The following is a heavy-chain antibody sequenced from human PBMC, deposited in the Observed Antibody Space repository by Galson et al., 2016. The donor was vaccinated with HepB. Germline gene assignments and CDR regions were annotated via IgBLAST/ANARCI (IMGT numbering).Heavy chain of an antibody. D-gene: IGHD1-14*01. CDR1: GYTFTGYY. CDR2: ISGYNGNT. J-gene: IGHJ4*02. Sequence: SVKVSCKASGYTFTGYYLHWVRQAPGQGLEWMGWISGYNGNTKYQEGLQGRVTLTTDTSTSTAYMELRSLTSEDTAIYYCARDRGAREPFDYWGPGTLVTVSS. V-gene: IGHV1-18*04. CDR3: ARDRGAREPFDY.